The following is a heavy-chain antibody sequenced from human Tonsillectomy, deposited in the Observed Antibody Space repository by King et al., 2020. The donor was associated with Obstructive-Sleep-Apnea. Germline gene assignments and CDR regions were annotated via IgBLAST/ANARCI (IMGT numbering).Heavy chain of an antibody. Sequence: VQLVESGGGLVKPGGSLRLSCAASGFIFSDYYMSWIRQAPGKGLEWVSYISSSGSTMYYADSVKGRFTISRDNAKNSLYLQMNSLRAEDTAVYYCARDGLYTALVPYDAFDIWGQGTMVTVSS. D-gene: IGHD5-18*01. J-gene: IGHJ3*02. CDR2: ISSSGSTM. CDR3: ARDGLYTALVPYDAFDI. V-gene: IGHV3-11*01. CDR1: GFIFSDYY.